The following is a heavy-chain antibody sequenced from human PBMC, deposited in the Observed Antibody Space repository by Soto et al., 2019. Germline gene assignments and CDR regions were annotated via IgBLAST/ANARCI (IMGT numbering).Heavy chain of an antibody. CDR1: GYTFTSYY. V-gene: IGHV1-46*01. D-gene: IGHD3-9*01. Sequence: ASVKVSCKASGYTFTSYYMHWVRQAPGQGLEWMGIINPSGGSTSYAQKFQGRVTMTRDTSTSTVYMELGSLRSEDTAVYYCASVAFYDIFPGYWGQGTLVTVSS. CDR3: ASVAFYDIFPGY. J-gene: IGHJ4*02. CDR2: INPSGGST.